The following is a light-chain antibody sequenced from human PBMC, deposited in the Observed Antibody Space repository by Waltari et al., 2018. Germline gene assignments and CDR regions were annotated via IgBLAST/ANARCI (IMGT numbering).Light chain of an antibody. CDR3: QHYNSYPGT. CDR2: KAS. V-gene: IGKV1-5*03. Sequence: DIKMAQSPSTLSASVGYRVTITCLASQSISSWLAWYEQKPGKAPKLLIYKASSLESGVPSRFSGSGSWTEFTLTISSLQPDDFATYYCQHYNSYPGTFGQGTKVEIK. CDR1: QSISSW. J-gene: IGKJ1*01.